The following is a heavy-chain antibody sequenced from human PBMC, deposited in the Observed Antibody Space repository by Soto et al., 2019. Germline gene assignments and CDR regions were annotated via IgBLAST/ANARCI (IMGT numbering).Heavy chain of an antibody. CDR1: GFTFSSYW. J-gene: IGHJ4*02. CDR3: ARERSLWFRDY. V-gene: IGHV3-74*01. Sequence: EVQLVESGGGLVQPGGSLRLSCAASGFTFSSYWMHWVRQAPGKGLVWVSSINNDGSFTSHADSVKGRFTISRDNAKNSLYLQMNSLRGEDTAVYYCARERSLWFRDYWGQGTLVTVSS. D-gene: IGHD3-10*01. CDR2: INNDGSFT.